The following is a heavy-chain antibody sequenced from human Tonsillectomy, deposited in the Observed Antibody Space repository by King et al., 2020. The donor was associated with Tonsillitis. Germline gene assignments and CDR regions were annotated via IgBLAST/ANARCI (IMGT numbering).Heavy chain of an antibody. CDR1: GFTFSDYY. Sequence: VQLVESGGGLVKPGGSLRLSCAASGFTFSDYYMSWIRQAPGEGLELVSYIISSGSTIYYADSGKGPFTISRDNAKNSLYLQMNSLRAEDTAVYYCARGPLGEELEWLLWGYFDYWGQGTLVTVSS. D-gene: IGHD3-3*01. J-gene: IGHJ4*02. CDR3: ARGPLGEELEWLLWGYFDY. CDR2: IISSGSTI. V-gene: IGHV3-11*01.